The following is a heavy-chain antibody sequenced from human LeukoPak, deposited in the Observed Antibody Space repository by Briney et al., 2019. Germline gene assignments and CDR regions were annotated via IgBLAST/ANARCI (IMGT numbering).Heavy chain of an antibody. J-gene: IGHJ4*02. Sequence: PGRSLRLSCAASGFTFDDYAMHWVRQAPGKGLEWVSSISWNSGSIGYADSVKGRFTISRDNAKNSLYLQMNSLRAEDTALYYCAKDKWELPEYYFDYWGQGTLVTVSS. CDR2: ISWNSGSI. D-gene: IGHD1-26*01. V-gene: IGHV3-9*01. CDR3: AKDKWELPEYYFDY. CDR1: GFTFDDYA.